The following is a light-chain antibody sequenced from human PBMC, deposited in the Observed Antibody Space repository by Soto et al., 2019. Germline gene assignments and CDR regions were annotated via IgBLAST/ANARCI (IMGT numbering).Light chain of an antibody. Sequence: ELVLTQSPATLSVSPGERAALSCRASQSVSNNLAWYQQKPGQPPSLLIFGASTRATGIPARFSGSGSEAEFALTISTLQSEDFAVYYCQQYSVWPLTFGGGTKVEIK. V-gene: IGKV3D-15*01. CDR3: QQYSVWPLT. CDR1: QSVSNN. J-gene: IGKJ4*01. CDR2: GAS.